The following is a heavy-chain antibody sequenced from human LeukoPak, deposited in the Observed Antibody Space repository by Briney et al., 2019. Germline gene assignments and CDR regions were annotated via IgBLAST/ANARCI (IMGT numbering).Heavy chain of an antibody. CDR2: IYYSGST. J-gene: IGHJ4*02. CDR1: GGSISSYY. CDR3: ARHRAPRDYYDSSGHFDY. D-gene: IGHD3-22*01. Sequence: PSETLSLTCTVSGGSISSYYWSWIRQPPGKGLEWIGYIYYSGSTNYSPSLKSRVTISVDTSKNQFSLKLSSVTAADTAVYYCARHRAPRDYYDSSGHFDYWGQGTLVTVSS. V-gene: IGHV4-59*08.